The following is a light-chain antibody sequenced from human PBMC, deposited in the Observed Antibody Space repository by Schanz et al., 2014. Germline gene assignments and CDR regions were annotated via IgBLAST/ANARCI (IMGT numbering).Light chain of an antibody. Sequence: SYVLTQPPSVSLAPGETARITCGGNRIGSKGVHWYQQKPGQAPVMVVYDDSARPSGIPERFSGSNSGNTATLTISRVEAGDEADYYCQVWDGSAVVFGGGTKVTVL. J-gene: IGLJ2*01. CDR3: QVWDGSAVV. CDR2: DDS. V-gene: IGLV3-21*02. CDR1: RIGSKG.